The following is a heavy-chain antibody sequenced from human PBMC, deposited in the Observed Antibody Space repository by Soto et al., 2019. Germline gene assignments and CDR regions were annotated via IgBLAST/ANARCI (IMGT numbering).Heavy chain of an antibody. CDR1: GFTFSSYA. CDR2: ISGSGGST. V-gene: IGHV3-23*01. J-gene: IGHJ1*01. CDR3: AKDRLFSGYLGAEYFQH. Sequence: GGSLRLSCAASGFTFSSYAMSWVRQAPGKGLEWVSAISGSGGSTYYADSVKGRFTISRDNSKITLYLQMNSLRAEDTAVYYCAKDRLFSGYLGAEYFQHWGQGTLVTVSS. D-gene: IGHD5-12*01.